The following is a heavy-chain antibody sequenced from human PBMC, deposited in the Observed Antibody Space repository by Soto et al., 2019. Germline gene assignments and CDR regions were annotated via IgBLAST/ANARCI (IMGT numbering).Heavy chain of an antibody. CDR2: INSDGSST. CDR1: GFTFSSYW. J-gene: IGHJ6*02. Sequence: PGGSLRLSGAASGFTFSSYWIHWVRQAPWKGLVWVSRINSDGSSTSYAESVKGRFTISRENAKNTLYLQMNSVRAEYTAVYYCAREVGNNYDYGMDVLGQGTTVTVSS. V-gene: IGHV3-74*01. D-gene: IGHD2-2*01. CDR3: AREVGNNYDYGMDV.